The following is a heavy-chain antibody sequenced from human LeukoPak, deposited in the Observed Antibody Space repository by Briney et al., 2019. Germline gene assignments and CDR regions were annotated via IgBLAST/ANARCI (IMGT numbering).Heavy chain of an antibody. V-gene: IGHV3-48*01. CDR3: ARDYKYAFDN. CDR1: GFTFSDYS. Sequence: GGCLRLSCAASGFTFSDYSMNWVRQAPGKGVEWISYIGIDSGNTNYADSVKGRFTISGDKAKNSLYLQMNSLRVEDTAVYYCARDYKYAFDNWGQGTLVTVSS. J-gene: IGHJ4*02. D-gene: IGHD5-24*01. CDR2: IGIDSGNT.